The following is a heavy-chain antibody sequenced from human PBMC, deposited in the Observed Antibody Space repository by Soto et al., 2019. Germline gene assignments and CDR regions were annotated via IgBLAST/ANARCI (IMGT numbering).Heavy chain of an antibody. D-gene: IGHD3-10*01. Sequence: SLRLSCAASGFTFDHYAMHWVRQAPGKGLEWVSGISGNSGSIGYADSVKGRFTISRDNAKNSLYLQMNSLRAEDTALYYCAKGGANYYGSGGWDYRGQGTPVTVS. CDR3: AKGGANYYGSGGWDY. J-gene: IGHJ4*02. V-gene: IGHV3-9*01. CDR1: GFTFDHYA. CDR2: ISGNSGSI.